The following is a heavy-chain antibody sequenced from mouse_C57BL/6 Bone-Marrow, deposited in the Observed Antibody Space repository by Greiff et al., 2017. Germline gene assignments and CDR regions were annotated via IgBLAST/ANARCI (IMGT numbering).Heavy chain of an antibody. D-gene: IGHD1-1*01. CDR2: IDPSDSET. J-gene: IGHJ2*01. Sequence: VQLQQPGAELVRPGSSVKLSCKASGYTFTSYWMHWVKQRPIQGLEWIGNIDPSDSETHYNQKFKDKATLTVDKSSSTAYMQFSSLTSEDSAVYYCARSYYGNYFDYWCQGTTLTVSS. V-gene: IGHV1-52*01. CDR1: GYTFTSYW. CDR3: ARSYYGNYFDY.